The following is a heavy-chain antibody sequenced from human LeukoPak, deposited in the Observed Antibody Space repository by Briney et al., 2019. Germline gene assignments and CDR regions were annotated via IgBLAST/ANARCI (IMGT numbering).Heavy chain of an antibody. CDR2: MFSGGNT. Sequence: SETLCLTCTVSGGSISSSSHYWAWLRQPPGKGLEWIGSMFSGGNTYYNPSLKSRVTMSVDTSKNQFSLRLSSVIAADTAVYFCARWGFGAYDSSGYYWPTQYDFWGQGTLVTVSS. CDR3: ARWGFGAYDSSGYYWPTQYDF. V-gene: IGHV4-39*01. D-gene: IGHD3-22*01. CDR1: GGSISSSSHY. J-gene: IGHJ4*02.